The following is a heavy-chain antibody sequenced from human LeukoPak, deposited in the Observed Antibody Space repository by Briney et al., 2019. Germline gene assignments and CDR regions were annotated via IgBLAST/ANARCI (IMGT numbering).Heavy chain of an antibody. J-gene: IGHJ4*02. Sequence: ASVKVSCKASGGTFSRYAISWVRPAPGQGLEWMGGIIPIFGTANYAQKFQGRVTITTDESTSTAYMELSSLRSEDTAVYYCARGYSIFSRYFFDYWSQGTLVTVSS. CDR3: ARGYSIFSRYFFDY. CDR2: IIPIFGTA. V-gene: IGHV1-69*05. D-gene: IGHD4-11*01. CDR1: GGTFSRYA.